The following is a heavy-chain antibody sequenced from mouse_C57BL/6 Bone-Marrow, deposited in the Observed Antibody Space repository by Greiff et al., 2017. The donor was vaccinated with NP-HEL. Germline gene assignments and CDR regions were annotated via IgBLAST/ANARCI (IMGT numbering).Heavy chain of an antibody. D-gene: IGHD1-1*01. CDR2: IDPENGDT. CDR1: GFNIKDDY. V-gene: IGHV14-4*01. J-gene: IGHJ4*01. Sequence: EVQLQQSGAELVRPGASVKLSCTASGFNIKDDYMHWVKQRPEQGLEWIGWIDPENGDTEYASKFQGKATITADTSSNTAYLQLSSLISEDTAVYYCTTFLRDYAMDYWGQGTSVTVSS. CDR3: TTFLRDYAMDY.